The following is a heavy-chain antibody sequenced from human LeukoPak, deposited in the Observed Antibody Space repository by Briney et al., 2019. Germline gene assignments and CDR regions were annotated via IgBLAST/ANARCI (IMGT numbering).Heavy chain of an antibody. V-gene: IGHV1-8*01. J-gene: IGHJ6*02. CDR1: LYASTIYD. CDR3: ARDRGRDCSSTSCYRGRPYYYYGMDV. D-gene: IGHD2-2*01. Sequence: ATVNLSRKLSLYASTIYDINCVRQATGQGGEWMGWMTTNIGNTGYTQKFQGSVTMTRNTSISTAYMELSSLRSEDTAVDYCARDRGRDCSSTSCYRGRPYYYYGMDVWGQGTTVTVSS. CDR2: MTTNIGNT.